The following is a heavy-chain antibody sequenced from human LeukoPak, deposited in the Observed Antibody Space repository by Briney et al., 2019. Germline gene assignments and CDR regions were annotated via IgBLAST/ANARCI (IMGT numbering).Heavy chain of an antibody. J-gene: IGHJ4*02. Sequence: GGSLRLSCAASGFTVSSNYMSWVRQAPGKGLEWVSVIYSGGSTYYADSVKGRFTISRDNSKNTLYLQMNSLRAEDTAVYCCARVGSYYWYYFDYWGQGTLVTVSS. D-gene: IGHD1-26*01. CDR3: ARVGSYYWYYFDY. CDR1: GFTVSSNY. V-gene: IGHV3-53*01. CDR2: IYSGGST.